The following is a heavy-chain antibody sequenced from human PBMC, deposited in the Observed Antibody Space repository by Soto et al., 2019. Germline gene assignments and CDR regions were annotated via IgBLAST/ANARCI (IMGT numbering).Heavy chain of an antibody. CDR1: GDSINSGGYH. J-gene: IGHJ4*02. CDR3: ARGVGGYSYFSL. CDR2: IFSSGNT. Sequence: QVQLQESGPGLVKPSQTLSLTCTVSGDSINSGGYHWVWIRQHPVKGLEWIGYIFSSGNTFYNPSLESRLSISIDTSENHFSLNLNSVTAADTAVYYCARGVGGYSYFSLWGQGTLVTVSS. D-gene: IGHD5-18*01. V-gene: IGHV4-31*03.